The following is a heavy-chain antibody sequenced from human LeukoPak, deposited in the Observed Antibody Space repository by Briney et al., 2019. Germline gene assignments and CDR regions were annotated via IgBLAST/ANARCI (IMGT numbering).Heavy chain of an antibody. CDR2: MNPNSGNT. D-gene: IGHD3-10*01. CDR1: GYTSTSYD. CDR3: ARSQRYYGSGSYGLLGY. Sequence: ASVKVSCKASGYTSTSYDINWVRQATGQGLEWMGWMNPNSGNTGYAQKFQGRVTMTRNTSISTAYVELSSLRSEDTAVYYCARSQRYYGSGSYGLLGYWGQGTLVTVSS. J-gene: IGHJ4*02. V-gene: IGHV1-8*01.